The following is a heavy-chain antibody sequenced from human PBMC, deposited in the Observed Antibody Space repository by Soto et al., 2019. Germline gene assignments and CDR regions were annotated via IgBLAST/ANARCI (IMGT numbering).Heavy chain of an antibody. CDR2: LYSSGST. J-gene: IGHJ3*01. CDR1: GFTFTGND. V-gene: IGHV3-53*01. CDR3: AARPLLPGAP. Sequence: EVQLVESGGGLIQPGGSLRLSCAASGFTFTGNDMNWVRQAPGKGLAWVSLLYSSGSTYYADSVKGRFTISRDNSHNTLYLQMSSLRAEDTAVYYCAARPLLPGAPWGQGTMVTVSS. D-gene: IGHD3-22*01.